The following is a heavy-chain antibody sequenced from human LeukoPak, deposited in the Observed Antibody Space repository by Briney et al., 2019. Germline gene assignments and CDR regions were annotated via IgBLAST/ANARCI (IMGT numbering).Heavy chain of an antibody. CDR1: GFTFSSYG. CDR2: IWYDGSNK. Sequence: GRSLRLSCAASGFTFSSYGTHWVRQAPGKGLEWVAVIWYDGSNKYYADSVKGRFTISRDNSKNTLYLQMNSLRAEDTAVYYCARDHYYDSSGYEGLFDYWGQGTLVTVSS. V-gene: IGHV3-33*01. CDR3: ARDHYYDSSGYEGLFDY. D-gene: IGHD3-22*01. J-gene: IGHJ4*02.